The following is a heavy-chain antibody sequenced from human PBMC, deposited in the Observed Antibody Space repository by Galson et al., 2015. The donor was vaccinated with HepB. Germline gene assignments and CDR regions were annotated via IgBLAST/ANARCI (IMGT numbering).Heavy chain of an antibody. CDR1: GGTFSSYA. D-gene: IGHD2-2*01. V-gene: IGHV1-69*13. J-gene: IGHJ6*03. Sequence: SVKVSCKASGGTFSSYAISWVRQAPGQGLEWMGGIIPIFGTANYAQKFQGRVTITADESTSTAYMELSSLRSEDTAVYYCARDSAFNCSSTSCSYYYYYYMDVWGKGTTVTVSS. CDR3: ARDSAFNCSSTSCSYYYYYYMDV. CDR2: IIPIFGTA.